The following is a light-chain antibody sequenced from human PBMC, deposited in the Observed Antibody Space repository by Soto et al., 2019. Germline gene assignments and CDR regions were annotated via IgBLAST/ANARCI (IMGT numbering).Light chain of an antibody. V-gene: IGLV2-14*01. J-gene: IGLJ3*02. Sequence: QSALTQPASVSGSPGQTITISCTGTSSDVGGYNYVSWYQQHPGKVPRLMIYEVSNRPSGLSNRFSGSKSGNTASRTISGLQAEDEADYYCSSYTSSNTWVFGGGTKLTVL. CDR3: SSYTSSNTWV. CDR1: SSDVGGYNY. CDR2: EVS.